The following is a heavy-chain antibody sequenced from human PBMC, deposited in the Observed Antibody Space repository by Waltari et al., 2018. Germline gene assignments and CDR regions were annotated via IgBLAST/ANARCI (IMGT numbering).Heavy chain of an antibody. V-gene: IGHV3-30*01. Sequence: QVHLVESGGGVVQPGKSLTLSCEVSGISVRTYAMHWVRQAPGKGLDWVAFISFYGNNIYLAYSVKGRFTITRDNSKNTLYLQMNSLTPEDTGIYYCARDGHSYFYGSWSDYWGQGTLVTVSS. J-gene: IGHJ4*02. D-gene: IGHD3-10*01. CDR1: GISVRTYA. CDR2: ISFYGNNI. CDR3: ARDGHSYFYGSWSDY.